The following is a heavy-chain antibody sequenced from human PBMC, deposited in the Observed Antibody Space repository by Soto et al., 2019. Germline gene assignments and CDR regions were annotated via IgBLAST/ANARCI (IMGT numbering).Heavy chain of an antibody. CDR3: VGQTHWAPPFES. CDR2: ISTTGGHV. V-gene: IGHV3-48*03. Sequence: EVRLVESGGDLVKSGGSLRLSCVGSGFIFRNYEMNWVRQAPGKGLEWLASISTTGGHVSESDSVKGRFTISRDNTKHSLYLKMNRLRTEATVVYCWVGQTHWAPPFESCGPVTLLNVSS. CDR1: GFIFRNYE. J-gene: IGHJ4*02. D-gene: IGHD7-27*01.